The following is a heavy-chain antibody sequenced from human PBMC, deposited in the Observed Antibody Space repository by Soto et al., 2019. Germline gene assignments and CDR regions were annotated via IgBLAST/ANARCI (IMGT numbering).Heavy chain of an antibody. CDR1: GGSISSGDYY. CDR3: ARGGGRSGYYYVGGNYFDY. V-gene: IGHV4-30-4*01. D-gene: IGHD3-22*01. J-gene: IGHJ4*02. Sequence: QVQLQESGPGLVKPSQTLSLTCTVSGGSISSGDYYWSWIRQPPGKGLEWIGYIYYSGSTYYNPSLKSRVTISVDTSTNQFSLKLSSVTAADTAVYYCARGGGRSGYYYVGGNYFDYWGQGTLVTVSS. CDR2: IYYSGST.